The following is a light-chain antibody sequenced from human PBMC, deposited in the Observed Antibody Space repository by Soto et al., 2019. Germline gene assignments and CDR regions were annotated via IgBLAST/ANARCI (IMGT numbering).Light chain of an antibody. CDR3: QQYNNWPPWT. Sequence: EIVMTQSPATLSVSPGESATLSCRASQSVSSNLAWYQQKPGQAPSLLIYGASIRATGIPARFSGSGSGTDFTLTISSLQSEDFAVYYCQQYNNWPPWTFGPGNKVEIK. CDR1: QSVSSN. J-gene: IGKJ1*01. CDR2: GAS. V-gene: IGKV3-15*01.